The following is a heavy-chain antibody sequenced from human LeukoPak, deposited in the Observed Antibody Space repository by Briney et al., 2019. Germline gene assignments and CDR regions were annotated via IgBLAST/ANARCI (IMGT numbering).Heavy chain of an antibody. CDR3: ASSPQDFWSGYYTNYFDY. Sequence: PSETLSLTRTVSGGSISSYYWSWIRQPAGKGLEWIGRIYTSGSTNYNPSLKSRVTMSVDTSKNQFSLKLSSVTAADTAVYYCASSPQDFWSGYYTNYFDYWGQGTLVTVSS. D-gene: IGHD3-3*01. J-gene: IGHJ4*02. V-gene: IGHV4-4*07. CDR2: IYTSGST. CDR1: GGSISSYY.